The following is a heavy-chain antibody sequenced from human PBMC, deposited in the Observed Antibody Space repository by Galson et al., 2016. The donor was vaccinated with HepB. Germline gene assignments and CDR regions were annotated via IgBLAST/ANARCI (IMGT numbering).Heavy chain of an antibody. CDR2: IRGDGIVS. J-gene: IGHJ4*02. D-gene: IGHD3-10*01. CDR1: GFTFNAHW. V-gene: IGHV3-7*01. Sequence: SLRLSCAASGFTFNAHWMKWVRQAPGKGLEWVANIRGDGIVSYYAESVRGRFTISRDNAKNSLYLQMNGLRVDETAVYYCSREMTGSYFDWGQGTLVTVSS. CDR3: SREMTGSYFD.